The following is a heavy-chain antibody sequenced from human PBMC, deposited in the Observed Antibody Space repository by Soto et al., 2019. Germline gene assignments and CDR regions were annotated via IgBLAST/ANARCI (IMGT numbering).Heavy chain of an antibody. CDR2: ISYDGSNK. J-gene: IGHJ4*02. Sequence: QVQLVESGGGVVQPGRSLRLSCAASGFTFSSYAMHWVRQAPGKGLEWVAVISYDGSNKYYADSVKGRFTISRDNSKNXLYLQMNSLRAEDTAVYYCARDGGDYVGGVYFDYWGQGTLVTVSS. V-gene: IGHV3-30-3*01. CDR1: GFTFSSYA. CDR3: ARDGGDYVGGVYFDY. D-gene: IGHD1-26*01.